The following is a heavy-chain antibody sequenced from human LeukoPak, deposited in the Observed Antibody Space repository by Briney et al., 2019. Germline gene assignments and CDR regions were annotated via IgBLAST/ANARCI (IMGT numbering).Heavy chain of an antibody. J-gene: IGHJ4*02. CDR2: ISSSSSYI. V-gene: IGHV3-21*01. CDR1: GFTFSSYS. D-gene: IGHD1-26*01. CDR3: ARDRGYSGSPRDY. Sequence: GGSLRLSCAASGFTFSSYSMNWVRQAPGKGLEWVSSISSSSSYIYYADSVKGRFTISRDNAKNSLYLQMNSLRAEDTAVYYCARDRGYSGSPRDYWGQGTLVTVSS.